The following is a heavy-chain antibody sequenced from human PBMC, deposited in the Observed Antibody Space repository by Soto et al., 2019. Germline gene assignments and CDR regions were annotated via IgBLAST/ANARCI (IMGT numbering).Heavy chain of an antibody. CDR3: ARIDCTGDNCNPYYHYGMDV. D-gene: IGHD2-8*02. Sequence: QEQLVESGGGVVQPGRSLRLSCAASGFTFHTYGMHWVRQIPGKGLQWVAIIWYDGSIKYYADSVRGRFTISRDNSKKTLYLQMNSLRDEDTAVYYWARIDCTGDNCNPYYHYGMDVWGQGTTVTVSS. CDR2: IWYDGSIK. CDR1: GFTFHTYG. V-gene: IGHV3-33*01. J-gene: IGHJ6*02.